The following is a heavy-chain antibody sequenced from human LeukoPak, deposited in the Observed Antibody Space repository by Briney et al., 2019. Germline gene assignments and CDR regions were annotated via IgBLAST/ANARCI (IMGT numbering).Heavy chain of an antibody. CDR1: GYTFTSYY. J-gene: IGHJ4*02. V-gene: IGHV1-46*01. CDR3: ARGGVTQNYLAWPGVN. Sequence: ASVKVSCKASGYTFTSYYMHWVRQAPGQGLEWMGIINPSGGSTSYAQKFQGRVTMTRDMSTSTVYMELSSLRSEDTAVYYCARGGVTQNYLAWPGVNWGQGTLVTVXS. D-gene: IGHD2/OR15-2a*01. CDR2: INPSGGST.